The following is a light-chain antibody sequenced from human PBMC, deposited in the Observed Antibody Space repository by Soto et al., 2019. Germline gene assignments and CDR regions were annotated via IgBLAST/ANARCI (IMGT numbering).Light chain of an antibody. V-gene: IGLV2-14*01. CDR3: SSYSISTDYI. J-gene: IGLJ1*01. CDR1: SSDVGGYDY. CDR2: EVS. Sequence: QSVLTQPASVSGSPGQSITISCTGTSSDVGGYDYVSWYQLHPGKAPKLMVFEVSNRPSGVSYRFSGSKSGNTASLTISGLQAEDEADYFCSSYSISTDYIFGTGTKVTV.